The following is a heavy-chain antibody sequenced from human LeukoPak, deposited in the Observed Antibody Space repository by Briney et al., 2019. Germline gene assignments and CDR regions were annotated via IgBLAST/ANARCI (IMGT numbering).Heavy chain of an antibody. V-gene: IGHV1-46*01. CDR3: ARLGPAYSGSYSETDY. D-gene: IGHD1-26*01. J-gene: IGHJ4*02. CDR2: INPSGGST. CDR1: GYTFTSYY. Sequence: ASVKVSCKASGYTFTSYYMHWVRQAPGQGLEWMGIINPSGGSTSYAQKFQGRVTMTRDTSTSTVYMELSSLGSEDTAVYYCARLGPAYSGSYSETDYWGQGTLVTVSS.